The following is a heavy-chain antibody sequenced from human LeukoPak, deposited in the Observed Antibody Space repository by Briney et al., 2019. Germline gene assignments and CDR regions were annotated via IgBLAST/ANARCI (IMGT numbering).Heavy chain of an antibody. CDR2: ISAYSGNT. J-gene: IGHJ1*01. D-gene: IGHD6-6*01. V-gene: IGHV1-18*01. Sequence: ASVTVSCTASNYTFTNYPISWVRQAPGQGLGWMGWISAYSGNTNYAQKVQGRVTMTTDTSTNTAYMELASLRPDDTAIYYCTRGSSSQYFQHWGQGTLVTVSS. CDR3: TRGSSSQYFQH. CDR1: NYTFTNYP.